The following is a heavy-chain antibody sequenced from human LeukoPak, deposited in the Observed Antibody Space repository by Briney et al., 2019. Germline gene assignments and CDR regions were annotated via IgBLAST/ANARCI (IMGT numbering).Heavy chain of an antibody. J-gene: IGHJ2*01. CDR2: IIPIFGAA. V-gene: IGHV1-69*13. D-gene: IGHD4-23*01. CDR1: GGTFSSYA. CDR3: ARATGNSDHSPQEPIDLYFDL. Sequence: GASVKVSCXASGGTFSSYAISWVRLAPGQGLEWMGGIIPIFGAANYAQKFQGRVTITADESTSTAYMELRSLRSEDTAVYYCARATGNSDHSPQEPIDLYFDLWGRGTLVTVSS.